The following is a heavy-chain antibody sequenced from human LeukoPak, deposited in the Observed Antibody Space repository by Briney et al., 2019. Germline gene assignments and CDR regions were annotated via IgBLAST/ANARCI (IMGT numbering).Heavy chain of an antibody. CDR3: AFEYSSSVNWFDP. V-gene: IGHV1-2*02. D-gene: IGHD6-6*01. CDR2: INPNSGGT. CDR1: GYTFTGYY. Sequence: ASVKVSCKASGYTFTGYYMHWVRQAPGQGLEWMGWINPNSGGTNYAQKFQGRVTMTRDTSISTAYMELSRLRSDDTAVYYCAFEYSSSVNWFDPWGQGALVTVSS. J-gene: IGHJ5*02.